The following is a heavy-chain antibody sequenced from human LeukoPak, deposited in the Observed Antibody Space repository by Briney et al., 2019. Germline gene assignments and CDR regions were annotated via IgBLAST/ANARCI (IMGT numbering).Heavy chain of an antibody. Sequence: GGSLRLSCAASGFTFSSYWMHWVRQAPGKGLVWVSRINSDGSSTSYADSVKGRFTISRDNSKNTLDLYMDSLTPEDTAVYYCARDYTGKYTTDYWGQGTLVTVSS. CDR3: ARDYTGKYTTDY. J-gene: IGHJ4*02. V-gene: IGHV3-74*01. D-gene: IGHD7-27*01. CDR1: GFTFSSYW. CDR2: INSDGSST.